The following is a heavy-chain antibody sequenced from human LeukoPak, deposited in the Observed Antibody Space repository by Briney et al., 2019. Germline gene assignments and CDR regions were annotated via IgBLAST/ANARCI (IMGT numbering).Heavy chain of an antibody. CDR2: IKQDGSEK. CDR1: GFTFSSYW. Sequence: GGSLRPSCAASGFTFSSYWMSWVRQAPGKGLEWVANIKQDGSEKYYVDSVKGRFTISRDNAKNSLYLQMNSLRAEDTAVYYCARDSDIVVVPAAWYYFDYWGQGTLVTVSS. V-gene: IGHV3-7*01. CDR3: ARDSDIVVVPAAWYYFDY. D-gene: IGHD2-2*01. J-gene: IGHJ4*02.